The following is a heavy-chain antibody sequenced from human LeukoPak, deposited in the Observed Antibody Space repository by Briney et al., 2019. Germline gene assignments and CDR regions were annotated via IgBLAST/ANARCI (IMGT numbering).Heavy chain of an antibody. Sequence: PSETLSLTCTVSGASINSHCWSWIRQPAGKGLEWIGRIYISGSTNYNSSLQSRVTMSVDTSKNQFSLKLTSVTAADTAVYYCARALNPLPGTYYFDYWGQGTLVTVPS. CDR1: GASINSHC. CDR3: ARALNPLPGTYYFDY. CDR2: IYISGST. V-gene: IGHV4-4*07. D-gene: IGHD2-15*01. J-gene: IGHJ4*02.